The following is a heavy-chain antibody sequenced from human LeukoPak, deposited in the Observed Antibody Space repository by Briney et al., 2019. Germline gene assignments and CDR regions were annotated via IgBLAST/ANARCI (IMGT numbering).Heavy chain of an antibody. D-gene: IGHD2-15*01. CDR3: ARLTSVVVVAATHFDY. J-gene: IGHJ4*02. Sequence: GESLKISCQGSGYSFTSYWIGWVRQMPGKGLEWMGIIYPGDSDTRYSPSFQGQVTISADKSISTAYLQWSSLKASDTAMYYCARLTSVVVVAATHFDYWGQGTLVTVSS. CDR1: GYSFTSYW. CDR2: IYPGDSDT. V-gene: IGHV5-51*01.